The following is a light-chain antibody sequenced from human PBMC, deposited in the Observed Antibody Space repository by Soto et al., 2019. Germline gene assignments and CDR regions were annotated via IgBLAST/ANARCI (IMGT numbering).Light chain of an antibody. V-gene: IGKV3-15*01. Sequence: EIVMTQSPATLSVSPGERATLSCRASQGVTNNLVWYQQKPGQAPRLLIYGASTRATGIPARFRGSGSGTEFTLTISSLQSEDFAVYYCQHYNNWPPWTFGQGTKVEIK. CDR3: QHYNNWPPWT. J-gene: IGKJ1*01. CDR1: QGVTNN. CDR2: GAS.